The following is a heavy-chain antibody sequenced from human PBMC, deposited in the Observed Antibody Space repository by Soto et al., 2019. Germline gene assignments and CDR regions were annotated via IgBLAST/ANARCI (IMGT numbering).Heavy chain of an antibody. CDR2: LSSGGSVI. V-gene: IGHV3-11*01. D-gene: IGHD4-4*01. CDR1: GFTFSDYY. Sequence: PGGSLRLSCVASGFTFSDYYMSWFRQAPGKGLEWVSYLSSGGSVIYSADSMKGRFTISRDNAKNSLYLQVNSLRAEDTAVYYCAREPRDDYMISGGFDYWGQGTLVTVSS. J-gene: IGHJ4*02. CDR3: AREPRDDYMISGGFDY.